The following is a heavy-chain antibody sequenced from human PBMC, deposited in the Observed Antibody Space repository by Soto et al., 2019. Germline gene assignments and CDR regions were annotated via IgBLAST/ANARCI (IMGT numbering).Heavy chain of an antibody. CDR2: ISGSGGST. V-gene: IGHV3-23*01. J-gene: IGHJ4*02. CDR3: AKGIVATIRALQPFDY. Sequence: GSLSLSCSASGFPFSSYAMSLVRQAPGKGLEWVSAISGSGGSTYYADSVKGRFTISRDNSKNTLYLQMNSLRAEDTAVYYCAKGIVATIRALQPFDYWGQGTLVTVSS. D-gene: IGHD5-12*01. CDR1: GFPFSSYA.